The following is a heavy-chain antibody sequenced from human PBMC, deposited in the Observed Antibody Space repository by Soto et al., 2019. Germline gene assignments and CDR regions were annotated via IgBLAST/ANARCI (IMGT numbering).Heavy chain of an antibody. Sequence: QVQLVQSGAEVKKPGASVKVSCKASGYTFTSYDINWVRQATGQGLEWMGWMNPNSGNTGYAQKFQGRVTMTRNTSISTAYMELSSLRSEDTAVYYCARGGIVYGDYRDLSFAFDIWGQGTMVTVSS. CDR2: MNPNSGNT. CDR3: ARGGIVYGDYRDLSFAFDI. D-gene: IGHD4-17*01. J-gene: IGHJ3*02. V-gene: IGHV1-8*01. CDR1: GYTFTSYD.